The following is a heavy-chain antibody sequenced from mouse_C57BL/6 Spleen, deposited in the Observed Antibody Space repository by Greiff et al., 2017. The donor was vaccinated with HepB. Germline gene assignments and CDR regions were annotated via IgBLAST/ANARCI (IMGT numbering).Heavy chain of an antibody. CDR3: ARDSDYYGSIPFAY. V-gene: IGHV3-1*01. Sequence: VQLKESGPGMVKPSQSLSLTCTVTGYSITSGYDWHWIRHFPGNKLEWMGYISYSGSTNYNPSLKSRISITHDTSKNHFFLKLNSVTTEDTATYYCARDSDYYGSIPFAYWGQGTLVTVSA. D-gene: IGHD1-1*01. CDR2: ISYSGST. J-gene: IGHJ3*01. CDR1: GYSITSGYD.